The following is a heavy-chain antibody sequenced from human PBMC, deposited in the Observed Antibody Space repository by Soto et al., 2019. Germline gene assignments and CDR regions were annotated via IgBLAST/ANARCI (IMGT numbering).Heavy chain of an antibody. V-gene: IGHV1-3*01. CDR3: ARGVAGPLHWFDP. J-gene: IGHJ5*02. CDR1: GDTFTNYA. CDR2: INAGNGNT. D-gene: IGHD6-19*01. Sequence: ASVKVACKASGDTFTNYAMHWVRQAPGQRLEWMGWINAGNGNTKYSQKFQGRVTITRDTSASTAYMELSSLRSEDTAVYYCARGVAGPLHWFDPWGQGPLVTVSP.